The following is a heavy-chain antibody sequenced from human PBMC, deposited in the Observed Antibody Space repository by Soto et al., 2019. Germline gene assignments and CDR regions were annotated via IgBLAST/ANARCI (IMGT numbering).Heavy chain of an antibody. Sequence: SSVTVACKASGYTFTSYGISWVRQAPGQGLEWMGWISAYNGNTNYAQKLQGRVTMTTDTSTSTAYMELRSLRSDDTAVYYCARYECEDSSSGGWLDPSSQGTRVTV. CDR1: GYTFTSYG. V-gene: IGHV1-18*01. CDR3: ARYECEDSSSGGWLDP. CDR2: ISAYNGNT. J-gene: IGHJ5*02. D-gene: IGHD3-22*01.